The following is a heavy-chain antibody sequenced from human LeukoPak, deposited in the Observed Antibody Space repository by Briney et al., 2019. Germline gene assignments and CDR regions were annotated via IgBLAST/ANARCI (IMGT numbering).Heavy chain of an antibody. CDR3: ARERDRGTVVADHFDH. J-gene: IGHJ4*02. V-gene: IGHV3-23*01. CDR1: GFSFSTYS. CDR2: ISGGGYI. Sequence: PGGSLRLSCATSGFSFSTYSMAWVRQAPGRGLEWVSVISGGGYIVYADSVKGRFTISRDNSENTVYLQMNSLRAEDTAIYYCARERDRGTVVADHFDHWGQGTLVTVSS. D-gene: IGHD6-19*01.